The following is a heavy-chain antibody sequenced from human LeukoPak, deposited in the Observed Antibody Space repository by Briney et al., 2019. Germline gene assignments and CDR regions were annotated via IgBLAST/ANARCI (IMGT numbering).Heavy chain of an antibody. CDR1: GFTFSSYW. Sequence: PGGSLRLSCAASGFTFSSYWMHWVRQAPGKGLVWVSRINSDGSSTTYADSVKGRFTISRDNAKDSLYLQMNSLRAEDTAVYYCARWGGGFDYWGQGTLVTVSS. D-gene: IGHD3-16*01. CDR3: ARWGGGFDY. CDR2: INSDGSST. V-gene: IGHV3-74*01. J-gene: IGHJ4*02.